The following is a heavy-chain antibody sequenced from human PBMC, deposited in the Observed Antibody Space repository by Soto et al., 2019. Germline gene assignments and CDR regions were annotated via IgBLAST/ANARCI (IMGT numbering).Heavy chain of an antibody. CDR3: ARFQYCSSTSCYVDDD. J-gene: IGHJ4*02. CDR2: IYHSGST. Sequence: SETLSLTCTVSGGSISSGGYYWSWIRQHPGKGLEWIGYIYHSGSTYYNPSLKSRVTMSVDTSKNQFSLKLSSVTSADTAVYYCARFQYCSSTSCYVDDDWGQGTLVTVSS. V-gene: IGHV4-31*03. D-gene: IGHD2-2*01. CDR1: GGSISSGGYY.